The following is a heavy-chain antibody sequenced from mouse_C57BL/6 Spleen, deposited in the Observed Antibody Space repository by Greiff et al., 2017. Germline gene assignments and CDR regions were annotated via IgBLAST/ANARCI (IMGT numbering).Heavy chain of an antibody. V-gene: IGHV1-74*01. CDR2: IHPSDSDT. Sequence: QVQLKQPGAELVKPGASVKVSCKASGYTFTSYWMHWVKQRPGQGLEWIGRIHPSDSDTNYNQKFKGKATLTVDKSSSTAYMQLSSLTSEDSAVYYCAIPSNQDWYFDVWGTGTTVTVSS. CDR1: GYTFTSYW. CDR3: AIPSNQDWYFDV. J-gene: IGHJ1*03.